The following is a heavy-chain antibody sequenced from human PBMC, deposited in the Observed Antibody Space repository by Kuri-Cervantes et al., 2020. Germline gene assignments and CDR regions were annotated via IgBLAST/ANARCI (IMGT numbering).Heavy chain of an antibody. Sequence: SETLSLTCTVSGGSISSNNYSWGWIRQPPGKGLEWIGPFYYSGSTYYNPSLKSRVTISVDTSKNQFSLKLSSVTAADTAVYYCARLSQSYYYYMDVWGKGTTVTVSS. CDR1: GGSISSNNYS. CDR3: ARLSQSYYYYMDV. J-gene: IGHJ6*03. V-gene: IGHV4-39*01. CDR2: FYYSGST.